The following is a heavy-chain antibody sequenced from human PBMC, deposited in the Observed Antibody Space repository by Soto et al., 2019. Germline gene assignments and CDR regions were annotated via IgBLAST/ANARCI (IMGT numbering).Heavy chain of an antibody. D-gene: IGHD2-21*02. CDR2: ISGSGGST. CDR3: AKAFSYCGGDCYSVQFHY. CDR1: GFTFSDYY. Sequence: GGSLSLSCEASGFTFSDYYMSWIRQAPGKRLEWVSAISGSGGSTYYADSVKGRFTISRDNSKNTLYLQMNCLRAEDTAVYYCAKAFSYCGGDCYSVQFHYWGQGTLVTVSS. J-gene: IGHJ4*02. V-gene: IGHV3-23*01.